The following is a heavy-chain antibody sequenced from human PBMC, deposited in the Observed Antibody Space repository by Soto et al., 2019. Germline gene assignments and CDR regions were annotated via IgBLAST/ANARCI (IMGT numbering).Heavy chain of an antibody. CDR2: IGVYNGKT. D-gene: IGHD2-2*02. V-gene: IGHV1-18*04. CDR3: ARDRYCTSPSCYNHYYYGMDI. J-gene: IGHJ6*02. CDR1: GYTFTKYG. Sequence: QEQLVQSGGEVKKPGASVRVSCKASGYTFTKYGITWVRQAPGQGLEWMGWIGVYNGKTNYARKLQGRVIMTADTSASKAYMELRSLRSDDPAVYYCARDRYCTSPSCYNHYYYGMDIWGQGTTVSVSS.